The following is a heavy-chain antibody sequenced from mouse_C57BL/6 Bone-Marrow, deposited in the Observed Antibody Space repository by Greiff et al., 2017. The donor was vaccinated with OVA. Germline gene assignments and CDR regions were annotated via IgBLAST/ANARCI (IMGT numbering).Heavy chain of an antibody. Sequence: EVQLQQSGPELVKPGASVKMSCKASGYTFTDYNMHWVKQSHGKSLEWIGYINPNNGGTSYNQKFKGKATLTVNKSSSTAYMELRSLTSEDSAVYYCARGFITTPHWYFDVWGTGTTVTVSS. J-gene: IGHJ1*03. CDR3: ARGFITTPHWYFDV. CDR1: GYTFTDYN. V-gene: IGHV1-22*01. D-gene: IGHD1-1*01. CDR2: INPNNGGT.